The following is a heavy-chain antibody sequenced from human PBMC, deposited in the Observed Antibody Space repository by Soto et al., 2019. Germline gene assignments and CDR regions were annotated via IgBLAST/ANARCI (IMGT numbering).Heavy chain of an antibody. CDR2: IIPIFGTA. CDR3: ASSLRDIVVVAAGGYYYYYYGMDD. V-gene: IGHV1-69*13. D-gene: IGHD2-2*01. J-gene: IGHJ6*02. Sequence: SVKVSCKASGGTFSSYAISWVRQAPGQGLEWMGGIIPIFGTANYAQKFQGRVTITADESTSTAYMELSSLRSEDTAVYYCASSLRDIVVVAAGGYYYYYYGMDDCRQGTTVSV. CDR1: GGTFSSYA.